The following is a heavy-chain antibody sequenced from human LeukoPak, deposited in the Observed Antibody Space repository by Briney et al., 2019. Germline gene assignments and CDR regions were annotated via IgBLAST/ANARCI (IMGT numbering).Heavy chain of an antibody. CDR3: AKKSPYGGRDH. V-gene: IGHV3-23*01. Sequence: PGGSLRLSCAASGFTFSNYAMSWVRQAPGKGLEWVSAISGNGVNTYYADSVKGRFTISRDNSKNTLYLQVNSLTFEDTAVYYCAKKSPYGGRDHWGQGTLVTVSS. D-gene: IGHD4-23*01. CDR1: GFTFSNYA. J-gene: IGHJ4*02. CDR2: ISGNGVNT.